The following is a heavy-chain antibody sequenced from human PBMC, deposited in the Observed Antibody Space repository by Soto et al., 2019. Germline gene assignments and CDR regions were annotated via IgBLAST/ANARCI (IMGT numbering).Heavy chain of an antibody. Sequence: QVQLVESGGGGVQPGRSLRLSCAASGFTFSSYAMHWVRQAPGKGLEWVAVISYDGSNKYYADSVKGRFTISRDNSKNTLYLQMNSLRAEDTAVYYCARSKDSSFPDYWGQGTLVTVSS. D-gene: IGHD6-6*01. J-gene: IGHJ4*02. V-gene: IGHV3-30-3*01. CDR2: ISYDGSNK. CDR3: ARSKDSSFPDY. CDR1: GFTFSSYA.